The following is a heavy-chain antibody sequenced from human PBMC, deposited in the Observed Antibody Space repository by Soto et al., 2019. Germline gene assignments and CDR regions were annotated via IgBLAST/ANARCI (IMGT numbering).Heavy chain of an antibody. CDR3: ARRYGGNLDY. J-gene: IGHJ4*02. CDR2: IYYSGST. CDR1: GGSISSYY. Sequence: SETLSLTCTVSGGSISSYYWSWIRQPPGKGLEWIGYIYYSGSTNYNPSPKSRVTISVDTSNNQFSLKLSSVTAADTAVYYCARRYGGNLDYWGQGTLVTSPQ. D-gene: IGHD1-26*01. V-gene: IGHV4-59*08.